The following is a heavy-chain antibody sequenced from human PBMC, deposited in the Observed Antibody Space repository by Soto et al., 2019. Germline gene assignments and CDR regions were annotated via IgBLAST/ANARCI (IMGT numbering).Heavy chain of an antibody. CDR2: MYYSGST. J-gene: IGHJ5*02. CDR1: GGSISSGGYY. CDR3: ARAHVYSGYDYRRFDP. D-gene: IGHD5-12*01. Sequence: PSETLYLTYTVSGGSISSGGYYWSWIRQHPGKGLEWIGYMYYSGSTYYNPSLKSRVTISVDTSKNQFSLKLSSVTAADTAVYYCARAHVYSGYDYRRFDPWGQGTLVTVSS. V-gene: IGHV4-31*03.